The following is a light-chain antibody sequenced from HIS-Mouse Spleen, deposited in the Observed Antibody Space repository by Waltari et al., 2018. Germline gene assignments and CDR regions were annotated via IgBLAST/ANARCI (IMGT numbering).Light chain of an antibody. CDR3: YSTDSSGNHRV. Sequence: SYELTQPPSVSVSPGQTARITCSGDSLPKKYAYWYPQKSGQAPVLVIYEDSKRTAGIPERCSGSSSGTMATLTISGDQVEDEADYYCYSTDSSGNHRVFGGGTKLTVL. J-gene: IGLJ2*01. V-gene: IGLV3-10*01. CDR2: EDS. CDR1: SLPKKY.